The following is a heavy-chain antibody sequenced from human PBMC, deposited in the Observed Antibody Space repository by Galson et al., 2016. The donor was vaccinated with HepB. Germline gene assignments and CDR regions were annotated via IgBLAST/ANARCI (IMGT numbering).Heavy chain of an antibody. CDR1: GGSITSGDYY. CDR2: IYHSGSS. CDR3: ARFRGDYYYGVDV. Sequence: TLSLTCAVSGGSITSGDYYWSWIRQPPGKGLEWIGYIYHSGSSYYNPSLKSRVTISVDTSKNHFSLNLSSVIAADTAVYYCARFRGDYYYGVDVWGQGTTVTVSS. J-gene: IGHJ6*02. V-gene: IGHV4-30-4*01.